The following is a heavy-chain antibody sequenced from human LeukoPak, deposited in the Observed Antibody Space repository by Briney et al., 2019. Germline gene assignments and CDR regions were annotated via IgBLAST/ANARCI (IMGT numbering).Heavy chain of an antibody. D-gene: IGHD5-18*01. V-gene: IGHV4-59*01. J-gene: IGHJ6*02. CDR3: ARDAGAQLWLGYYYYYGMDV. Sequence: PSETLSLTCTVSGGSISSYYWSWIRQPPGKGLEWIGYIYDSGSTNYNPSLKSRVTISVDTSKNQFSLKLSSVTAADTAVYYCARDAGAQLWLGYYYYYGMDVWGQGTTVTVSS. CDR1: GGSISSYY. CDR2: IYDSGST.